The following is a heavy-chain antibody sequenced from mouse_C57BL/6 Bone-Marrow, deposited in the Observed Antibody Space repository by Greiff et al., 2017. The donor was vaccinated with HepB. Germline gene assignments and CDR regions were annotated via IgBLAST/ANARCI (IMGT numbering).Heavy chain of an antibody. CDR1: GFNIKDDY. Sequence: EVKLQESGAELVRPGASVKLSCTASGFNIKDDYMHWVKQRPEQGLEWIGWIDPENGDTEYASKFQGKATITADTSSNTAYLQLSSLTSEDTAVYNGTTPPGYYGSSPDYWGQGTTLTVSS. CDR2: IDPENGDT. D-gene: IGHD1-1*01. CDR3: TTPPGYYGSSPDY. V-gene: IGHV14-4*01. J-gene: IGHJ2*01.